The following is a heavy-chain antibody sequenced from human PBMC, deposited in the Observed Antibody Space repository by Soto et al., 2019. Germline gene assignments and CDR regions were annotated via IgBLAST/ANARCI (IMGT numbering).Heavy chain of an antibody. D-gene: IGHD5-18*01. CDR2: MNPKSGAA. J-gene: IGHJ3*02. CDR3: TRENIGNSDGLYDAFDI. CDR1: GYTFTDYY. Sequence: ASVKVSCKTSGYTFTDYYTHWERQAPGKGLEWMGWMNPKSGAAYFAQKFQGRVTLTRDTSIGTAYIEVNSLTSDDTALYFCTRENIGNSDGLYDAFDIWGQGTTVTVAS. V-gene: IGHV1-2*02.